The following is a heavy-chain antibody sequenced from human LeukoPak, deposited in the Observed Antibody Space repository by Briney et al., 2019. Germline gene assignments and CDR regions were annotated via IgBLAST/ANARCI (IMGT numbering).Heavy chain of an antibody. Sequence: QPGGSLRLSCAASGLTVSSSYMSWVRQAPGKGLEWVSIIYNDGSTYYADSMKGRFIISRDNSKNTLYLQVNSLRAEDTAMYYCARNILFAFDIWGQGTMVTVSS. CDR1: GLTVSSSY. J-gene: IGHJ3*02. V-gene: IGHV3-53*01. CDR3: ARNILFAFDI. CDR2: IYNDGST.